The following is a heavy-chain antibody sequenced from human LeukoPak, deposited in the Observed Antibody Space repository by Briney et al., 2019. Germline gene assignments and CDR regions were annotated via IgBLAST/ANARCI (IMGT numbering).Heavy chain of an antibody. CDR1: GFTFSSYG. CDR2: ISGSGGST. V-gene: IGHV3-23*01. J-gene: IGHJ4*02. D-gene: IGHD2-21*01. CDR3: AKAPVTTCRGAYCYPFDY. Sequence: GGSLRLSCAASGFTFSSYGMSWVRQAPGKGLEWVSAISGSGGSTYYADSVKGRFTISRDSSKNTLFLQMNRLRPEDAAVYYCAKAPVTTCRGAYCYPFDYWGQGTLVTVSS.